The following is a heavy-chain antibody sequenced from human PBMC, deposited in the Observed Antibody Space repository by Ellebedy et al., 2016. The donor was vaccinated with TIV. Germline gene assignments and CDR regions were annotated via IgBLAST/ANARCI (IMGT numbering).Heavy chain of an antibody. Sequence: PGGSLRLSCAASGFTFSSYWMHWVRHAPGKGLVWVSRSNSLGSSTSYADSVKGRFTISRDNAKNTLYLQMNSLRAEDTAVYYCARDHPLGIENFDYWGQGTLVTVSS. V-gene: IGHV3-74*01. CDR1: GFTFSSYW. D-gene: IGHD7-27*01. J-gene: IGHJ4*02. CDR2: SNSLGSST. CDR3: ARDHPLGIENFDY.